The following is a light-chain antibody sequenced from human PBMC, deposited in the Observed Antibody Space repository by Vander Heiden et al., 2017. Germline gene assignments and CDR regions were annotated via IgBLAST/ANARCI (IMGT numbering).Light chain of an antibody. J-gene: IGKJ3*01. Sequence: DIQMTQSPSSLSASVGDRVTITCRASQSISSYLNWYQQKPGKAPKLLIYAASSLQSGVPSRFSGSGSGTDFTLTISSLQPEDFATYYCQQSYSTLFTFGHGTKVDLK. CDR3: QQSYSTLFT. CDR1: QSISSY. CDR2: AAS. V-gene: IGKV1-39*01.